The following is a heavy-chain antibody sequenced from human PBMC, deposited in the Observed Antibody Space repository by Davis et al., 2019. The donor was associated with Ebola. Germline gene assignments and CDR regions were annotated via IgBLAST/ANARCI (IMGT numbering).Heavy chain of an antibody. Sequence: ASVKVSCKASGYTFTSYDITWVRQAPGQGLEWLGWITTHNGKTEYTQKVQGRVTMTTDTSTSTAYMELRSLRNDDTAMYYCVKDFWSDDPGYWGQGTLVTVSS. CDR2: ITTHNGKT. J-gene: IGHJ4*02. D-gene: IGHD3-3*01. CDR3: VKDFWSDDPGY. CDR1: GYTFTSYD. V-gene: IGHV1-18*01.